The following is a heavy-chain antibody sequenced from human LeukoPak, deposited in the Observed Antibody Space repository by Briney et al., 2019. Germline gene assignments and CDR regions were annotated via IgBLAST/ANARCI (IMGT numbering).Heavy chain of an antibody. Sequence: GRSLRLSCAASGFTFGSYAMHWVRQAPGKGLEWVAVISYDGSNKYYADSVKGRFTISRDNSKNTLYLQMNSLRAEDTAVYYCAKASLRGSGWILSHFDYWGQGTLVTVSS. CDR1: GFTFGSYA. J-gene: IGHJ4*02. V-gene: IGHV3-30-3*01. CDR2: ISYDGSNK. CDR3: AKASLRGSGWILSHFDY. D-gene: IGHD6-19*01.